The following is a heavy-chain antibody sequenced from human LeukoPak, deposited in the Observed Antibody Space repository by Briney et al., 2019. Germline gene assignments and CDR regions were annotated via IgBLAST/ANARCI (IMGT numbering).Heavy chain of an antibody. CDR3: AKDVFSSSWDAFDI. J-gene: IGHJ3*02. V-gene: IGHV3-74*01. CDR2: INTDGSST. D-gene: IGHD6-13*01. CDR1: GFTFSSYC. Sequence: GGSLRLSCAASGFTFSSYCMHWVRQAPGKGQVWVSRINTDGSSTSYADSVKGRFTISRDNAKNTLYLQMNSLRAEDTALYYCAKDVFSSSWDAFDIWGQGTMVTVSS.